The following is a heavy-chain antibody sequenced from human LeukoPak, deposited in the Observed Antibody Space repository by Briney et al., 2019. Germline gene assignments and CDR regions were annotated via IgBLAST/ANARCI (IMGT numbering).Heavy chain of an antibody. Sequence: GGSLRLSCAASGFTFSIYTMNWVRQAPGKGLEWISFIFTSNSITHYADSVKGRFTISRDNARNTLYLQMDSLRAEDTAVYYCALLDKLLVSDPWGQGTLVTVSS. D-gene: IGHD2/OR15-2a*01. CDR1: GFTFSIYT. CDR2: IFTSNSIT. J-gene: IGHJ5*02. V-gene: IGHV3-48*01. CDR3: ALLDKLLVSDP.